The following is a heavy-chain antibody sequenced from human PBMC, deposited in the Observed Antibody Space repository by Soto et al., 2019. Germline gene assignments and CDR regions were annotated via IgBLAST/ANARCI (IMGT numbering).Heavy chain of an antibody. D-gene: IGHD3-22*01. V-gene: IGHV1-69*01. J-gene: IGHJ4*02. Sequence: QVHLVQSGAEVKKPGSSVKVSCKASGGTFSSYAISWVRQAPGQGLEWMGGIIPIFGTANYAQKFQGRVTITADESTSTAYMELSSLRSEDTAVYYCASPEAYPWYYYDSSGYYFRYWGQGTLATVSS. CDR1: GGTFSSYA. CDR3: ASPEAYPWYYYDSSGYYFRY. CDR2: IIPIFGTA.